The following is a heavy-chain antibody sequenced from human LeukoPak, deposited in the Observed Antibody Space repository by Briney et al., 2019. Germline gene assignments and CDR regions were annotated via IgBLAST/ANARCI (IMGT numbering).Heavy chain of an antibody. D-gene: IGHD6-13*01. CDR3: SKARIAAAGTGAFDV. CDR1: GLTVSSYG. J-gene: IGHJ3*01. Sequence: GGSLRLSCAASGLTVSSYGMTWVRQAPGKGLEWVSAFSATAGSGQYAESVKVRFTISRDNSNNSLYLHMKSLRDKDKAASYCSKARIAAAGTGAFDVWGQGTMVTVSS. V-gene: IGHV3-23*01. CDR2: FSATAGSG.